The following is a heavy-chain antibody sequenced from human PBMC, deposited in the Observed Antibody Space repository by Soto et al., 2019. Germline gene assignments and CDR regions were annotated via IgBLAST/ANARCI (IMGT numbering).Heavy chain of an antibody. CDR2: ISYDGSNK. D-gene: IGHD2-15*01. CDR3: AKDQGGGYCSGGSCYHDY. CDR1: GFTFSSYG. V-gene: IGHV3-30*18. Sequence: QVQLVESGGGVVQPGRSLRLSCAASGFTFSSYGMHWVRQAPGKGLEWVAVISYDGSNKYYADSVKGRFTISRDNSKNTLYLQMNSLRAEDTAVYYCAKDQGGGYCSGGSCYHDYWGQGTLVTVSS. J-gene: IGHJ4*02.